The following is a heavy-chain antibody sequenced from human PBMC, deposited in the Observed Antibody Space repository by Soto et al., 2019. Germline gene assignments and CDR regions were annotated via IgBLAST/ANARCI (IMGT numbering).Heavy chain of an antibody. D-gene: IGHD5-12*01. CDR3: ARGDTGYSGYDPYWYFDL. Sequence: QVQLQESGPGLVKPSETLSLTCTVSGGSISSYYWSWIRQPPGKVLEWIGYIYYSGSTNYNPSLKSRGTISVYTSKNQCSLKLSSVTAADTAVYYCARGDTGYSGYDPYWYFDLWGRGTLVTVSS. J-gene: IGHJ2*01. CDR1: GGSISSYY. CDR2: IYYSGST. V-gene: IGHV4-59*01.